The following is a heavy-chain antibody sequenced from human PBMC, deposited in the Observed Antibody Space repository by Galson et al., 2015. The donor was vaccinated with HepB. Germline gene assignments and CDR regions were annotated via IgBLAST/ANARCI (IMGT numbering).Heavy chain of an antibody. J-gene: IGHJ6*02. Sequence: QSGAEVKKPGESLKISCKGSGYSFTSYWIGWVRQMPGKGLEWMGIIYPGDSDTRYSLSFQGQVTISADKSISTAYLQWSSLKASDTAMYYCARGSRTTDYYYGMDVWGQGTTVTVSS. CDR3: ARGSRTTDYYYGMDV. CDR2: IYPGDSDT. CDR1: GYSFTSYW. D-gene: IGHD4-11*01. V-gene: IGHV5-51*01.